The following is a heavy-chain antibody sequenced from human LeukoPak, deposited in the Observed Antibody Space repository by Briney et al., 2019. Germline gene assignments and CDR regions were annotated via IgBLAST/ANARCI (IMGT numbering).Heavy chain of an antibody. J-gene: IGHJ4*02. Sequence: PSQTLSLTCTVSGGSISSGSYYWSWIRQPAGKGLEWIGRIYTSGSTNYNPSLRSRVTISVDTSKNQFSLKLSSVTAADTAVYYCARDTTHRIVATPEGFDYWGQGTLVTVSS. CDR1: GGSISSGSYY. D-gene: IGHD5-12*01. CDR3: ARDTTHRIVATPEGFDY. CDR2: IYTSGST. V-gene: IGHV4-61*02.